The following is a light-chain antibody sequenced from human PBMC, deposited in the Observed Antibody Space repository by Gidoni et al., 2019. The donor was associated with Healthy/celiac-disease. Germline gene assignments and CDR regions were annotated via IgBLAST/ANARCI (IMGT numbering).Light chain of an antibody. CDR3: PQYGSSPPWT. V-gene: IGKV3-20*01. CDR2: GAS. CDR1: QSVSSSY. Sequence: EIVLTQSPGTLSLSPGERATLSCRASQSVSSSYLAWYQQQPGQAPRLLIYGASSRATGIPDRFSGSGSGTDFTLTISRLEPEDFAVYYCPQYGSSPPWTFGQGTKVEIK. J-gene: IGKJ1*01.